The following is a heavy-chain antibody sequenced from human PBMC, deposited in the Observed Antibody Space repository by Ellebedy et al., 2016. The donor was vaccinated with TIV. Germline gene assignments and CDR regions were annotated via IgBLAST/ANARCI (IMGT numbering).Heavy chain of an antibody. CDR2: INPNSGGT. CDR3: ARDRAGGHYYGSGSYWFDP. CDR1: GYTFTGYF. D-gene: IGHD3-10*01. V-gene: IGHV1-2*02. J-gene: IGHJ5*02. Sequence: AASVKVSCKASGYTFTGYFMHWVRQSPGQGLEWMGWINPNSGGTNYAQKFHGRVTINRDTSISPAYMELSRLRSDDTAVYYCARDRAGGHYYGSGSYWFDPWGQGTLVTVSS.